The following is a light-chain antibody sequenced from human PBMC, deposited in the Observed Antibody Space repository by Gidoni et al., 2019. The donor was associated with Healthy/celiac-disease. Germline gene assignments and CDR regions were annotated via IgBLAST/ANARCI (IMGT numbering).Light chain of an antibody. CDR2: DAS. CDR1: QSVSSY. V-gene: IGKV3-11*01. CDR3: QQYSNWPRLT. Sequence: EIMFTPSPATLSLSPGERATLSCRASQSVSSYLAWYQQKPGQAPRLLIYDASNRATGIPARFSGSGSGTDFTLTISSLEPEDFAVYYCQQYSNWPRLTFGEGTKVEIK. J-gene: IGKJ4*01.